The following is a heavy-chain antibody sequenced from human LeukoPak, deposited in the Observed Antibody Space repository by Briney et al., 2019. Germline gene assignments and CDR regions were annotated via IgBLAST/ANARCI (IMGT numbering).Heavy chain of an antibody. CDR2: INSDGSST. CDR1: GFTFSSYW. CDR3: ARESLAILDAFDI. J-gene: IGHJ3*02. Sequence: GGSLRLSCAASGFTFSSYWMHWVRQAPGKGLVWVSRINSDGSSTSYADSVKGRFTISRDNAKNTLYLQMNSLRAEDTAVYYCARESLAILDAFDIWGQGTMVTVSS. V-gene: IGHV3-74*01. D-gene: IGHD5-24*01.